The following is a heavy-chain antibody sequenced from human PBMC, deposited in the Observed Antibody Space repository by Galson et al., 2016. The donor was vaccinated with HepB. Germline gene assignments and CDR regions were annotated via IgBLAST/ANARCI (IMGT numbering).Heavy chain of an antibody. CDR2: IHPGGSEK. Sequence: SLRLSCAASGFTFSGYWMTWVRQAPGKGLEWVANIHPGGSEKYYADSVKGRFTLSRDNAKNSVYLQMHSLRDEDTAVYYCARDCVTASEYGWGYDYWGQGTLVTVAS. CDR1: GFTFSGYW. CDR3: ARDCVTASEYGWGYDY. V-gene: IGHV3-7*01. D-gene: IGHD2-21*01. J-gene: IGHJ4*02.